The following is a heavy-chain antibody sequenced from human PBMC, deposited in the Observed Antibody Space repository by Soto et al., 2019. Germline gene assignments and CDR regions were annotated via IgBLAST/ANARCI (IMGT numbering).Heavy chain of an antibody. CDR2: IIPIFGTA. D-gene: IGHD3-22*01. J-gene: IGHJ5*02. Sequence: QVQLVQSGAEVKKPGSSVNVSCKASGGTFSSYAISWVRQAPGQGLEWMGGIIPIFGTANYAQKFQGRVTITADKSTSTAYMELSSLRSEDTAVYYCARRKWHYYDSSGYYRWGQGTLVTVSS. CDR1: GGTFSSYA. CDR3: ARRKWHYYDSSGYYR. V-gene: IGHV1-69*06.